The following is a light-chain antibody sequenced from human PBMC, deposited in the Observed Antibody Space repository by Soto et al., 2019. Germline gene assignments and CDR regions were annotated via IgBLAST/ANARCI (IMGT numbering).Light chain of an antibody. J-gene: IGLJ1*01. CDR3: AAWDDSLSGLYV. CDR2: TNN. CDR1: SSNIGSYT. Sequence: QSVRTQPPSASGTPGQRVTISCSGSSSNIGSYTVNWYQQLPGTAPKLLIYTNNQRPSGVPDRFSGSKSGTSASLAISGLQSEDEADYYCAAWDDSLSGLYVFGTGTKLTVL. V-gene: IGLV1-44*01.